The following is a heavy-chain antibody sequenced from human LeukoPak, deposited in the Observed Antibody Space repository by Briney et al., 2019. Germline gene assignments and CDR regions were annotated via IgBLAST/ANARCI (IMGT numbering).Heavy chain of an antibody. V-gene: IGHV1-18*01. Sequence: ASVRVSCKASGYTFTSYGISWVRQAPGQGLEWMGCISAYNGNTNYAQKLQGRVTMTTDTSTSTAYMELRSLRSDDTAVYYCARDSYCSSTSCYSDEAFDIWGQGTMVTVSS. CDR2: ISAYNGNT. J-gene: IGHJ3*02. D-gene: IGHD2-2*01. CDR1: GYTFTSYG. CDR3: ARDSYCSSTSCYSDEAFDI.